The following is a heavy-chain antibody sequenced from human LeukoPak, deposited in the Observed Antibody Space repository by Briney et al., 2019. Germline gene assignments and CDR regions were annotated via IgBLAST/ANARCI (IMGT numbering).Heavy chain of an antibody. J-gene: IGHJ4*02. Sequence: PGGSLRLSCAASGFTFSSNAMSWVRQAPGKGLEWVAVIWYDGSNKIYAESVKDRFTISRDNSKNTLFLQMNSLRAEDTAQYYCARDTTARYLDYWGQGTLVTVSS. CDR3: ARDTTARYLDY. CDR2: IWYDGSNK. CDR1: GFTFSSNA. D-gene: IGHD6-6*01. V-gene: IGHV3-33*08.